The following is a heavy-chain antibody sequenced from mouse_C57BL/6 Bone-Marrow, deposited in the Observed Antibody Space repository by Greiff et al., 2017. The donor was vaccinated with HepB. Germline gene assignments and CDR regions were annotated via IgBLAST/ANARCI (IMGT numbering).Heavy chain of an antibody. D-gene: IGHD2-4*01. V-gene: IGHV1-64*01. J-gene: IGHJ4*01. Sequence: QVQLQQPGAELVKPGASVKLSCKASGYTFTSYWMHWVKQRPGQGLEWIGMIHPNSGSTNYNEKFKSKATLTVDKSSSTAYTQLSSLTSEDSAVYYCARRGVYYDYGWDYWGQGTSVTVSS. CDR2: IHPNSGST. CDR1: GYTFTSYW. CDR3: ARRGVYYDYGWDY.